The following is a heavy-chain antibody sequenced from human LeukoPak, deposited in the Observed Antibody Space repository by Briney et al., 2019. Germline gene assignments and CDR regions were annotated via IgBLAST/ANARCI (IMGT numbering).Heavy chain of an antibody. J-gene: IGHJ3*02. CDR2: FDPENGET. Sequence: ASVKVSCKVSGYTLTELSMHWVRQAPGKGLEWMGGFDPENGETIYAQKFQGRVTMTEDTSTDTAYMELSSLRSEDTAVYYCATESYSGSYLYAFDIWGQGTMVTVSS. D-gene: IGHD1-26*01. V-gene: IGHV1-24*01. CDR1: GYTLTELS. CDR3: ATESYSGSYLYAFDI.